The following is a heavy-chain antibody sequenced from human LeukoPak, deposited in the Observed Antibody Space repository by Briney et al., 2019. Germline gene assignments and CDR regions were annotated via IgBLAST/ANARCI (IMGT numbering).Heavy chain of an antibody. J-gene: IGHJ6*02. CDR2: LYCSGGT. V-gene: IGHV4-31*03. Sequence: PSETLSLTCTVSGGSISIGGYYWSWIRQHPGKGLEWIGYLYCSGGTFYNPSLKSRVTMSVDTSKNQVSLKVSSVTAADTAVYYCASSHRGIYGMDVWGQGTTVTVSS. CDR1: GGSISIGGYY. D-gene: IGHD1-14*01. CDR3: ASSHRGIYGMDV.